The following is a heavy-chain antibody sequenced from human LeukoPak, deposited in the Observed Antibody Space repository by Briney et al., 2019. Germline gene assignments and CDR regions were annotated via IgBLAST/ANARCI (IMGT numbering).Heavy chain of an antibody. V-gene: IGHV4-59*08. D-gene: IGHD5-18*01. Sequence: SETLSLTCTVSGGSISSYYWSWIRQPPGKGLEWIGYIYYSGSTNYNPSLKSRVTISVDTSKNQFSLKLSSVTAADTAVYYCVSSKYSYGNWFDPWGQGTLVTVSS. J-gene: IGHJ5*02. CDR1: GGSISSYY. CDR3: VSSKYSYGNWFDP. CDR2: IYYSGST.